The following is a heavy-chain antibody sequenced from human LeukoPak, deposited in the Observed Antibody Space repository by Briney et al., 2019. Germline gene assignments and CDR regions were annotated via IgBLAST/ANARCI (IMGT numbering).Heavy chain of an antibody. Sequence: ASVKVSCKVSGYTLTELSMHWVRQAPGKGLEWMGGFDPEDGETIYAQKFQGRVTMTEDTSTDTAYMELSSLRSEDTAVYYCATYDPSAPSGNYYFDYWGQGTLVTVSS. CDR3: ATYDPSAPSGNYYFDY. CDR1: GYTLTELS. D-gene: IGHD3-16*01. V-gene: IGHV1-24*01. CDR2: FDPEDGET. J-gene: IGHJ4*02.